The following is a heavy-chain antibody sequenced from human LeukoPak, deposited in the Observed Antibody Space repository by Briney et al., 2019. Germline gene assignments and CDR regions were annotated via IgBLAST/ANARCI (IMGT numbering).Heavy chain of an antibody. J-gene: IGHJ5*02. CDR2: IYHSGTT. D-gene: IGHD3-3*01. CDR3: AREMGSIGIRDDDFWSGYQNWFDP. V-gene: IGHV4-4*02. CDR1: GGSISSSNW. Sequence: SETLSLTCDVSGGSISSSNWWTWVRQPPGEGLEWIGEIYHSGTTNYNPSLKSRVTISVDTSKNQFSLKVTSVTAADTAVYYCAREMGSIGIRDDDFWSGYQNWFDPWGQGTLVTVSS.